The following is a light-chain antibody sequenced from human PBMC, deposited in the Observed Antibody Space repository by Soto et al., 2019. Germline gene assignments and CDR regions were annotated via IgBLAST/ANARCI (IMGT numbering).Light chain of an antibody. V-gene: IGKV3-15*01. CDR2: GAS. CDR1: QSVSSN. Sequence: DTVMTEPPATSSVSPAQRATLSCTASQSVSSNLAWYQQKPGQAPRLLIYGASTRASGIPARFSGSGSGTEFTLTISSLQSEDFAVYYCQQYNNCPPITFGQGTRVQIK. J-gene: IGKJ5*01. CDR3: QQYNNCPPIT.